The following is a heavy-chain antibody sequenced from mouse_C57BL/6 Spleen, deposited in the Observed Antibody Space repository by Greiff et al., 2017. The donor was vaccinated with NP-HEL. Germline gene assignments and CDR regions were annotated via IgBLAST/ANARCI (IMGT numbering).Heavy chain of an antibody. CDR3: ARGGNFDY. V-gene: IGHV1-22*01. CDR1: GYTFTDYN. CDR2: INPNNGGT. J-gene: IGHJ2*01. Sequence: VQLQQSGPELVKPGASVKMSCKASGYTFTDYNMHWVKQSHGKSLEWIGYINPNNGGTSYNQKVKGKATLTVNQSSSTAYMELRSLTSEDSAVYSCARGGNFDYWGQGTTLTVSS.